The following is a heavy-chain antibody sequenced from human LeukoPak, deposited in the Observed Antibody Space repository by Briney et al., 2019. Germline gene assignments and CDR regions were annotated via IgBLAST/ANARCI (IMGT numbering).Heavy chain of an antibody. D-gene: IGHD3-10*01. CDR1: GGSISSGSYY. CDR3: ASYYYGSGSYNWFDP. V-gene: IGHV4-61*02. CDR2: IYTSGST. Sequence: SETLSLTCTVSGGSISSGSYYWSWIRQPAGKGLEWIVRIYTSGSTNYNPALKSRITISVDTSKNQFSLKLSSVTAADTAVYYCASYYYGSGSYNWFDPWGQRTLVTVSS. J-gene: IGHJ5*02.